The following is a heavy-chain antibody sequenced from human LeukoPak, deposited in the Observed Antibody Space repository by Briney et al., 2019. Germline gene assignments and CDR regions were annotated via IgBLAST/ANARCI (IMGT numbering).Heavy chain of an antibody. CDR3: ARDWGGAGTYWYPPYFDY. CDR2: ISAYNGNT. CDR1: GYTFASYG. V-gene: IGHV1-18*01. Sequence: ASVTVSCKASGYTFASYGISWVRQAPGQGLEWMGWISAYNGNTNYAQKIQGRVTLTTDTSTSTAYMELRSLRSDDTAVYYCARDWGGAGTYWYPPYFDYWGPGTLVTVSS. D-gene: IGHD1-26*01. J-gene: IGHJ4*02.